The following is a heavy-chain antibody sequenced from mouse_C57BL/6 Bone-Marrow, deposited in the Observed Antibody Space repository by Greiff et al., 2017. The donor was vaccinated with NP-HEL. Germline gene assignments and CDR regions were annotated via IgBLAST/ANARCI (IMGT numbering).Heavy chain of an antibody. CDR1: GFSFNTYA. V-gene: IGHV10-1*01. D-gene: IGHD2-4*01. CDR2: IRSKSNNYAT. J-gene: IGHJ3*01. Sequence: VQLMESGGGLVQPKGSLKLSCAASGFSFNTYAMNWVRQAPGKGLEWVARIRSKSNNYATYYAFSVKDRLTISKDNSESMLYLQMNNLKTDDTAMYYCVRRDYDEARFAYWGQGTLVTVSA. CDR3: VRRDYDEARFAY.